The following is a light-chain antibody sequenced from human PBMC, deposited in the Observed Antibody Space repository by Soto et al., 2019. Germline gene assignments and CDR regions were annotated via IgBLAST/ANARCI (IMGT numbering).Light chain of an antibody. CDR1: SSDVGGYNY. CDR2: DVS. V-gene: IGLV2-14*01. Sequence: QSVLTQPASVPGSPGQSITISCTGTSSDVGGYNYVSWYQQHPGKAPKLMIYDVSNRPSGVSNRFSGSKSGNTASLTISGLQAEDEADYYCSSYTSSSTLKVFGGGTKVTVL. CDR3: SSYTSSSTLKV. J-gene: IGLJ2*01.